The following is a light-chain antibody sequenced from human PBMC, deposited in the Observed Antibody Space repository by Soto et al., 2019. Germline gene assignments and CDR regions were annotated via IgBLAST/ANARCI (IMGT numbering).Light chain of an antibody. CDR1: SSDVGAYNY. J-gene: IGLJ1*01. Sequence: SALTQPASVSGSPGQSITISCTGTSSDVGAYNYVSWYQHHPGKVPKLMIYDVTNRPSGVSDRFSGSKSGNTASLTISGLQAEDEADYYCSSYTSSRTLVFGSGTKLTVL. CDR3: SSYTSSRTLV. CDR2: DVT. V-gene: IGLV2-14*03.